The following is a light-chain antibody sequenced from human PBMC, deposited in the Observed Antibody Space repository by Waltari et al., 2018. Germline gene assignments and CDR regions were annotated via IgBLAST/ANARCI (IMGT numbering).Light chain of an antibody. J-gene: IGKJ2*01. Sequence: AVLTQSPLSLPVTLGQPASISCRSGQSLDLGDGNIYLNWFQQKPGQAPRRLIYKISIRDSGVPDRFSGSGSGTDFTLKISRVEAEDIAVYFCMQGTHWPYTFGQGTKLEIK. CDR2: KIS. CDR1: QSLDLGDGNIY. CDR3: MQGTHWPYT. V-gene: IGKV2-30*02.